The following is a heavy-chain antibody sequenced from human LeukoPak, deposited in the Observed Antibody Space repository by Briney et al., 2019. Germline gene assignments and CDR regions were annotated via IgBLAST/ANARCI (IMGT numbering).Heavy chain of an antibody. CDR2: ISCYNGDT. J-gene: IGHJ4*02. CDR1: GYTVIHDG. CDR3: ARDPSNSSGYHAHFDS. D-gene: IGHD3-22*01. Sequence: ASVKVSCKASGYTVIHDGISWVRQAPGQGLEWMGWISCYNGDTMYAQNVQGRVTMTTDTSTRTAYMELRSLRSDDTAMYYCARDPSNSSGYHAHFDSWGQRTLVTVSS. V-gene: IGHV1-18*01.